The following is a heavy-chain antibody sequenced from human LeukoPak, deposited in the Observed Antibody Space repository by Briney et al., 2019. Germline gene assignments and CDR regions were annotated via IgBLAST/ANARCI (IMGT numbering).Heavy chain of an antibody. V-gene: IGHV3-30*02. Sequence: GGSLRLSCAASGFTFDDYAMHWVRQAPGKGLEWVAFIRYDGSNKYYADSVKGRFTISRDNSKNTLYLQMNSLRAEDTAVYYCAYSGSSGDAFDIWGQGTMVTVSS. J-gene: IGHJ3*02. D-gene: IGHD1-26*01. CDR3: AYSGSSGDAFDI. CDR2: IRYDGSNK. CDR1: GFTFDDYA.